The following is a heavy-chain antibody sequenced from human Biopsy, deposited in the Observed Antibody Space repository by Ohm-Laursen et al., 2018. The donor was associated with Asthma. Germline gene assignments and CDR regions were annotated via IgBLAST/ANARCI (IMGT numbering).Heavy chain of an antibody. CDR2: INAGNGNT. D-gene: IGHD3-9*01. CDR1: GDSFSNYA. CDR3: ARTYFDFLTGQVHDAFAM. V-gene: IGHV1-3*01. J-gene: IGHJ3*02. Sequence: ASVKVSCKASGDSFSNYAISWVRQAPGQGLEWMGWINAGNGNTKYSQKFQGRLTISRDTSASTAYMDLSSLRSEDTAVYYCARTYFDFLTGQVHDAFAMWGQGTMVTVSS.